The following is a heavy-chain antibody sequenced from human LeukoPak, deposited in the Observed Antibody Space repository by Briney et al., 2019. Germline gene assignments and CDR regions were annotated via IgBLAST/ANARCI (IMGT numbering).Heavy chain of an antibody. CDR3: ASAIGVVPADAFDI. V-gene: IGHV3-21*01. CDR1: GFTFSSYS. J-gene: IGHJ3*02. Sequence: PGGSLRLSCAASGFTFSSYSMNWVRQAPGKGLEWVSSISSSSSYIYYADSVKGRFTISRDNAKNSLYLQMNSLRAEDTAVYYCASAIGVVPADAFDIWGQGTMVTVSS. CDR2: ISSSSSYI. D-gene: IGHD2-2*01.